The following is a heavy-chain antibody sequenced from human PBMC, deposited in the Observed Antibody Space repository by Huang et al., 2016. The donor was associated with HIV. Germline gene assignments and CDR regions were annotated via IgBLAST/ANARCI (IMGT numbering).Heavy chain of an antibody. CDR2: IRPSSSFI. Sequence: EVQLVESGGGLVKPGGSLRLSCAASGFSLGGYNMYWVRQTPGKVLQWVSSIRPSSSFIDYADSVKGRFSISRDNAKNSLYLQMNNLRGEDTAVYYCARDRGQQLSPFDSWGQGTLVTVSS. J-gene: IGHJ4*02. CDR1: GFSLGGYN. V-gene: IGHV3-21*01. CDR3: ARDRGQQLSPFDS. D-gene: IGHD6-13*01.